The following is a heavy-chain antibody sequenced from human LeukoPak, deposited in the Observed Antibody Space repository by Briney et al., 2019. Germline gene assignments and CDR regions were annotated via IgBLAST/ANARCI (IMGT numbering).Heavy chain of an antibody. J-gene: IGHJ6*03. CDR3: ARHSQLGYCSSSSCSALYYYYMDV. V-gene: IGHV4-39*01. D-gene: IGHD2-2*01. CDR2: INHSGST. CDR1: GGSISSSSYY. Sequence: SETLSLTCTVSGGSISSSSYYWGWIRQPPGKGLEWIGEINHSGSTNYNPSPKSRVTISVDTSKNQFSLKLSSVTAADTAVYYCARHSQLGYCSSSSCSALYYYYMDVWGKGTTVTVSS.